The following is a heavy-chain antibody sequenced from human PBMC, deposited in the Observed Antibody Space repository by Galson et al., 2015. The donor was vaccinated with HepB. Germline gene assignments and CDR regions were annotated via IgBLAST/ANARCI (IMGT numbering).Heavy chain of an antibody. CDR2: ISAYNGIT. Sequence: SVKVSCKASGYTFTSYGISWVRQAPGQGLEWMGWISAYNGITNYAQKLQGRVTMTTDTSTSTAYMELRSLRSDDTAVYYCARGGVRLDGYNPDYYYGMDVWGQGTTVTVSS. V-gene: IGHV1-18*04. J-gene: IGHJ6*02. CDR3: ARGGVRLDGYNPDYYYGMDV. CDR1: GYTFTSYG. D-gene: IGHD5-24*01.